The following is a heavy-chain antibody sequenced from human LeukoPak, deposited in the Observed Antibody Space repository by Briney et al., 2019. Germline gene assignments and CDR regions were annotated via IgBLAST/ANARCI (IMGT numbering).Heavy chain of an antibody. CDR1: GDSISSGHY. CDR2: IHHSGST. CDR3: AREGHTPHSGGYYLNWFDP. Sequence: SETLSLTCTVSGDSISSGHYWDWIRQPPGRGLEWIGSIHHSGSTNYNPSLQSRVTMSVDTSKNQFSLKLSSVTAADTAVYFCAREGHTPHSGGYYLNWFDPWGQGTLVTVSS. V-gene: IGHV4-38-2*02. J-gene: IGHJ5*02. D-gene: IGHD3-10*01.